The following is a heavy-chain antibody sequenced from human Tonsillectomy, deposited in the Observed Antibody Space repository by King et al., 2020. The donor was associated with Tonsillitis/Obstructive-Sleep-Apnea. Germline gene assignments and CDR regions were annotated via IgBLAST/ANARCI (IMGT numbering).Heavy chain of an antibody. CDR1: VGSISSRIYY. J-gene: IGHJ4*02. D-gene: IGHD4-17*01. V-gene: IGHV4-39*01. Sequence: QLQETGLGQVKPSETLCLTFTVSVGSISSRIYYWGWIRQPPRKGLEWIGSIDYSWSTYSKPSLKSRVTISVDTSKNLFSLKLSSVTAADTAVYYCARAWDGDPFDYWGQGTLVTVSS. CDR3: ARAWDGDPFDY. CDR2: IDYSWST.